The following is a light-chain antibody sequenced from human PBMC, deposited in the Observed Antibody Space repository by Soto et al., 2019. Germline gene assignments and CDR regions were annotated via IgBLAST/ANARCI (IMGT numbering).Light chain of an antibody. V-gene: IGLV2-8*01. Sequence: QSVLTQPPSASGSPGQSVAISCTGTSSDVGGYNYVSWYQQHPGKAPKLLIYEVTKRPSGVPDRFSGSKSGNTASLTVSGLQAEDEADYYCTSYAGDTNVGVVGGGTKLTVL. J-gene: IGLJ3*02. CDR1: SSDVGGYNY. CDR3: TSYAGDTNVGV. CDR2: EVT.